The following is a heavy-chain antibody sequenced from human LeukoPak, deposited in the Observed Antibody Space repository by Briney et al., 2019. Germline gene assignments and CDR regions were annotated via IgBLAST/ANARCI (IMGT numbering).Heavy chain of an antibody. V-gene: IGHV4-39*01. D-gene: IGHD3-9*01. CDR1: GGSISSTSYY. Sequence: SETLSLTCTVSGGSISSTSYYWGWIRQPPGKGLEWIGNIYYSGSTSYNPSLKSRVTISVDTSKNQFSLKLSSVTAADTAVYYCARVKSDIFDYWGQGTLVTVSS. J-gene: IGHJ4*02. CDR2: IYYSGST. CDR3: ARVKSDIFDY.